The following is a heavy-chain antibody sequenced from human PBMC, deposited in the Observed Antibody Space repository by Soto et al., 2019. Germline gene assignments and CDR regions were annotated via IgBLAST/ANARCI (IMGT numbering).Heavy chain of an antibody. D-gene: IGHD3-9*01. J-gene: IGHJ5*02. Sequence: SETLSLTCTVSGGSISIYYWSWIRQPAGKGLEWLGRIYSGTTHYSPSLKSRVNISFDKSKNQVFLNLRFVTGADTAVYFCARDVRDTGYSYWFDPWGQGILVTVSS. CDR1: GGSISIYY. CDR3: ARDVRDTGYSYWFDP. V-gene: IGHV4-4*07. CDR2: IYSGTT.